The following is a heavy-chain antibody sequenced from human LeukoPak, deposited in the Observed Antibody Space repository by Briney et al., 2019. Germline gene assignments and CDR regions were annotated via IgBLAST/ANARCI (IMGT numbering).Heavy chain of an antibody. CDR1: GYTFTGYY. D-gene: IGHD4-17*01. Sequence: ASVKVSCKASGYTFTGYYMHWVRQAPGQGLEWMGWINPNSGGTNYAQKFQGRVTMTGDTSISTAYMELSRLRSDDTAVYYCAREAQDYGDYVYYFDYWGQGTLVTVSS. CDR2: INPNSGGT. CDR3: AREAQDYGDYVYYFDY. V-gene: IGHV1-2*02. J-gene: IGHJ4*02.